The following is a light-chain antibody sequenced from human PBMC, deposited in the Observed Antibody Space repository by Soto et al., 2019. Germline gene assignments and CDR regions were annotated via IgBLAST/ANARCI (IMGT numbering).Light chain of an antibody. CDR3: SSYADSNNLV. Sequence: QSALTQPPSASGSPGQSVTISCTGTSSDVGGYNYVSWYQQHPGKAPKLMIYEVSERPSGVPDRFSGSKSGNTASLTVSGLQAEDEADYYCSSYADSNNLVFGGGTKLTV. CDR1: SSDVGGYNY. J-gene: IGLJ2*01. V-gene: IGLV2-8*01. CDR2: EVS.